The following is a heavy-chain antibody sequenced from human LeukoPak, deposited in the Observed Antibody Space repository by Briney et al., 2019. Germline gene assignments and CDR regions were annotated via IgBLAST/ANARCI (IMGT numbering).Heavy chain of an antibody. CDR1: GFTFSSYA. CDR3: ASPSGSYEAYYYYMDV. J-gene: IGHJ6*03. Sequence: GGSLRLSCAASGFTFSSYAMSWVRQAPGKGLEWVSTISASGGTTYYADSVKGRFTISRDNAKNSLYLQMNSLRAEDTAVYYCASPSGSYEAYYYYMDVWGKGTTVTVS. D-gene: IGHD1-26*01. V-gene: IGHV3-23*01. CDR2: ISASGGTT.